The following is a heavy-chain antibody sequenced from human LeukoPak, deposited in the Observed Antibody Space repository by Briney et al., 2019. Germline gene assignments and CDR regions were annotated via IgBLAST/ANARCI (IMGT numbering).Heavy chain of an antibody. CDR1: GFTFRSYH. CDR3: AKDLAGSGSYSFDY. D-gene: IGHD1-26*01. J-gene: IGHJ4*02. V-gene: IGHV3-21*04. Sequence: GGSLRLSCAASGFTFRSYHMNWVRQAPGKGLELVSSINSVSSSIYYADSVKGRFTISRDNSKNTLYLQMNSLRAEDTAVYYCAKDLAGSGSYSFDYWGQGTLVTVSS. CDR2: INSVSSSI.